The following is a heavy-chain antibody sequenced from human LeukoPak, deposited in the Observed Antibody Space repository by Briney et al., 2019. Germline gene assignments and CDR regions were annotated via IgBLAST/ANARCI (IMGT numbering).Heavy chain of an antibody. J-gene: IGHJ5*02. CDR3: ARRGSSWYRGWFDP. CDR1: GGSISSGGYY. D-gene: IGHD6-13*01. Sequence: SETLSLTCTVSGGSISSGGYYWSWIRQHPGKGLEWIGEINHSGSTNYNPSLKSRVTISVDTSKNQFSLKLSSVTAADTAVYYCARRGSSWYRGWFDPWGQGTLVTVSS. CDR2: INHSGST. V-gene: IGHV4-39*07.